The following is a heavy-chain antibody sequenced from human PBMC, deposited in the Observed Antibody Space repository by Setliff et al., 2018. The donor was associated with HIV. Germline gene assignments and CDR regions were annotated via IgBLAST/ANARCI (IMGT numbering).Heavy chain of an antibody. D-gene: IGHD3-22*01. J-gene: IGHJ6*03. V-gene: IGHV4-4*08. CDR1: GGSISSYY. CDR2: IYTSGST. Sequence: PSETLSLTCTVSGGSISSYYWSWIRQPPGKGLEWIGYIYTSGSTNYNPSLKSRVTISVDPSKNQFSLKLSSVTAADTAVYYCARGPGHDSSGYYYDYYYMDVWGKGTTVTVSS. CDR3: ARGPGHDSSGYYYDYYYMDV.